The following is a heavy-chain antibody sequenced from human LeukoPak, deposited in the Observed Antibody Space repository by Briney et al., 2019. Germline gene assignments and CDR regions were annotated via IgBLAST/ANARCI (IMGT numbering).Heavy chain of an antibody. CDR3: ARDHGSGSYYRANPNPFDY. Sequence: SETLSLTCAGYGGSFSGYYWRWIRQPPGKGLEWLGEINHSGSTNYNPSLKSRVTISVDTSKNQFSLKLSSVTAADTAVYYCARDHGSGSYYRANPNPFDYWGQGTLVTVSS. CDR2: INHSGST. J-gene: IGHJ4*02. D-gene: IGHD3-10*01. CDR1: GGSFSGYY. V-gene: IGHV4-34*01.